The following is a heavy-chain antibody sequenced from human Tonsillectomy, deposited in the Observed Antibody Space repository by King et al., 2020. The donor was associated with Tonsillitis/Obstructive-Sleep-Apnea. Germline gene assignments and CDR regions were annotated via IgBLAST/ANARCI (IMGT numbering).Heavy chain of an antibody. CDR2: INTNTGNP. D-gene: IGHD3-3*01. CDR3: ARESPTKTYYDFWSGYSQNAFDI. V-gene: IGHV7-4-1*02. Sequence: VQLVQSGSELKKPGASVKVSCKASGYTFTSYAMNLVRQAPGQGLEWMGWINTNTGNPTYANGFTGRFFFSLDTSVRPAYLQISSLKAEDTAVYYCARESPTKTYYDFWSGYSQNAFDIWGQGTMVTVSS. J-gene: IGHJ3*02. CDR1: GYTFTSYA.